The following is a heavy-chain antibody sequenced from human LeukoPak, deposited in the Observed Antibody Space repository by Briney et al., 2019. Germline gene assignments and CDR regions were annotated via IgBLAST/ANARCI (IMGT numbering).Heavy chain of an antibody. D-gene: IGHD1-26*01. CDR2: IYYSGST. CDR3: ARTSGSYYILPPDY. CDR1: GGSISSYY. J-gene: IGHJ4*02. V-gene: IGHV4-59*01. Sequence: PSETLSLTCTVSGGSISSYYWSWIRQPPGKGLEWIGYIYYSGSTNYNPSLKSRVTISVDTSKNQFSLKPSSVTAADTAVYYCARTSGSYYILPPDYWGQGTLVTVSS.